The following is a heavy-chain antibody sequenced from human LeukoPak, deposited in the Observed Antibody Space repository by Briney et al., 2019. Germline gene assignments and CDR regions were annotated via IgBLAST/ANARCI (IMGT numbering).Heavy chain of an antibody. CDR1: GGSISSYY. J-gene: IGHJ3*02. CDR3: ARQNTSYYDFWSGYYTGDAFDI. V-gene: IGHV4-59*08. CDR2: IYYSGST. D-gene: IGHD3-3*01. Sequence: SETLSLTCTVPGGSISSYYWSWIRQPPGKGLEWIGYIYYSGSTNYNPSLKSRVTISVDTSKNQFSLKLSSVTAADTAVYYCARQNTSYYDFWSGYYTGDAFDIWGQGTMVTVSS.